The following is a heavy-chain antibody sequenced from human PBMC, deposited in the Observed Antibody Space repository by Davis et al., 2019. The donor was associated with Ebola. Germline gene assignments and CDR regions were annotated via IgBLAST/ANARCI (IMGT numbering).Heavy chain of an antibody. CDR1: GFTFSGSA. V-gene: IGHV3-73*01. J-gene: IGHJ4*02. CDR3: TMSTVTFDY. CDR2: IRSKANSYAT. Sequence: GESLKISCAASGFTFSGSAMHWVRQASGKGLEWVGRIRSKANSYATAYAASVKGRFTISRDDSKNTAYLQVNSLKTEDTAVYYCTMSTVTFDYWGQGTLVTVSS. D-gene: IGHD4-17*01.